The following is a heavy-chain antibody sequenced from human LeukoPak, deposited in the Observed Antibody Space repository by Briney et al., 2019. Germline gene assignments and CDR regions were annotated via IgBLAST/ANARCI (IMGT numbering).Heavy chain of an antibody. CDR3: ARVRGDSSSSGFYFDY. D-gene: IGHD6-6*01. CDR1: GYTFSDYY. V-gene: IGHV3-11*04. CDR2: ISSGGSTI. J-gene: IGHJ4*02. Sequence: GGSLRLSCAASGYTFSDYYMSWIRQAPGKGLEWVSYISSGGSTIYYADSVKGRFTISRDNAKNSLYLQMNSLRAEDTAVYYCARVRGDSSSSGFYFDYWGQGTLVTVSS.